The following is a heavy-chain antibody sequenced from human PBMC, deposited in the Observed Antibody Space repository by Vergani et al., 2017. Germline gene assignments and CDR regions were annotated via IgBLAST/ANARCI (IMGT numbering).Heavy chain of an antibody. V-gene: IGHV4-4*07. J-gene: IGHJ4*02. CDR3: ATGAGPFDI. Sequence: QVQMQESGPGLVKTSETLSLTCSASGAPISYLCWSWLRQPAGKGLEWIGRLCPSGSTNYKPSLKSRVTMSIDTSKNQFSLKLTSVTAADTAVYYCATGAGPFDIWGQGTLVTVSS. CDR2: LCPSGST. D-gene: IGHD7-27*01. CDR1: GAPISYLC.